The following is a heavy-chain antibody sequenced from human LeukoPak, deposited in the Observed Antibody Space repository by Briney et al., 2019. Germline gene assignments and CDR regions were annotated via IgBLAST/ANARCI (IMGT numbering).Heavy chain of an antibody. J-gene: IGHJ4*02. CDR2: IYPGDSDT. V-gene: IGHV5-51*01. CDR1: GYSFTAYW. Sequence: GESLKISCKGSGYSFTAYWIAWVRQMPGKGLEWMGIIYPGDSDTRYSPSFQGQVTISADKSINTAYLQWSSLKASDTAIYYCARHYGTYFDYWAQGTLVTVSS. CDR3: ARHYGTYFDY. D-gene: IGHD3-10*01.